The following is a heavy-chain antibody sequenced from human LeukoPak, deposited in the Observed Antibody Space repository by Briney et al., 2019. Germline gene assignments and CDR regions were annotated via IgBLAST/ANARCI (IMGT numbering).Heavy chain of an antibody. J-gene: IGHJ6*03. D-gene: IGHD4-23*01. CDR3: TRLVIYPAYYYYMDV. Sequence: ASVKVSCKASGYTFSNYSISWVRQAPGQGLEWVGWISGYNGNTNYAQKFQGRVSMTTDTSTSTAYMELTSLTSDDTAMYYCTRLVIYPAYYYYMDVWGEGTTLTV. CDR2: ISGYNGNT. CDR1: GYTFSNYS. V-gene: IGHV1-18*01.